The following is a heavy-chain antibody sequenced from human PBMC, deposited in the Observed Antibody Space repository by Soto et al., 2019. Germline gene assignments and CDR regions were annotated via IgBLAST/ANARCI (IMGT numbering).Heavy chain of an antibody. D-gene: IGHD1-26*01. CDR1: GYTFSDSA. CDR2: IRSKANSYAT. Sequence: EVQLVESGGGLVQPGGSRKLSCAASGYTFSDSAIHWVRQASGKGLEWVGRIRSKANSYATVYAASVRGRFTISRDDSKNTAYLQMNSLKTEDTAVYYCARLWSEREPNFDYWGQGTLVSVSS. J-gene: IGHJ4*02. CDR3: ARLWSEREPNFDY. V-gene: IGHV3-73*02.